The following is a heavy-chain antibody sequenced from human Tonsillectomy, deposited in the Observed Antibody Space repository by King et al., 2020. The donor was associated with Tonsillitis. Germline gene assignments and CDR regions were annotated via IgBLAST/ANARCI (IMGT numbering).Heavy chain of an antibody. CDR3: ARRGPDAGDYFDY. D-gene: IGHD7-27*01. CDR2: IDWDDDK. V-gene: IGHV2-70*11. CDR1: GFSLSTSGMF. Sequence: TLKESGPALVKPTQTLTLTCTFSGFSLSTSGMFVGGIRQPPGKALEWLSRIDWDDDKYYSTSLKTRLTISKDTSKNQVVLTKTNMDPVDTATYYCARRGPDAGDYFDYWGQGTLVTVSS. J-gene: IGHJ4*02.